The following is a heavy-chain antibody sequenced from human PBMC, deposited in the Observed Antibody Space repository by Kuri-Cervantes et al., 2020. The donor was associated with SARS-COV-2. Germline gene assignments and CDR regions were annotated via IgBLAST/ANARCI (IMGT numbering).Heavy chain of an antibody. J-gene: IGHJ4*02. CDR3: ARGEIAVAGTVDY. CDR1: GYTFTSYC. D-gene: IGHD6-19*01. CDR2: SSAYNGNT. Sequence: AAVKVSCKAAGYTFTSYCISWGRQAPGQGLEWMGWSSAYNGNTNSAQKLQGRVTMTTDTSTSTAYMKLRSLRSDDTAVYYYARGEIAVAGTVDYWGQGTMVTVSS. V-gene: IGHV1-18*01.